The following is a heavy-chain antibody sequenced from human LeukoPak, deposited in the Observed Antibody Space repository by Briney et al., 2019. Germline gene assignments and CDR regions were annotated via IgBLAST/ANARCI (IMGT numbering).Heavy chain of an antibody. D-gene: IGHD2-8*02. Sequence: SDPLSLPCTVSSGSIRNYYWSCIRQPPGKGREWIGYIYSSGTTNYNPSLKSRVTISVGTSKNEFSLKLSSVTAADTAVYYCARHTGGLNFDYWGQGTLVTVSS. CDR2: IYSSGTT. CDR1: SGSIRNYY. J-gene: IGHJ4*02. V-gene: IGHV4-59*08. CDR3: ARHTGGLNFDY.